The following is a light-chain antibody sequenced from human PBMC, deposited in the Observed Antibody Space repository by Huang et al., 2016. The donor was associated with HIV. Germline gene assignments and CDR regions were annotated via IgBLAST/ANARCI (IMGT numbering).Light chain of an antibody. Sequence: EIVMTQSPVTLSVSPGERATLSCRASQSVSNFLAWYQQQPGQAPRLLIYDASTRATGVPARFSGGGSGTEFTLTISSLQSEDFAVYYCQQYNNWPPITFGQGTRLEIK. CDR3: QQYNNWPPIT. CDR1: QSVSNF. CDR2: DAS. J-gene: IGKJ5*01. V-gene: IGKV3-15*01.